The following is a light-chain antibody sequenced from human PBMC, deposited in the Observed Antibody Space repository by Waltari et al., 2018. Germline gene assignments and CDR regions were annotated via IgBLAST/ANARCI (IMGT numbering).Light chain of an antibody. Sequence: EIVLTQSPGTLSLSPGERATLPCRASQGVSRTLAWYQQKPGQAPRLLIYGASTRATGIPERFSGGGSGTDFSLTISRLEPEDFAVYYCQHYVRLPVTFGQGTKVEIK. J-gene: IGKJ1*01. CDR3: QHYVRLPVT. CDR2: GAS. V-gene: IGKV3-20*01. CDR1: QGVSRT.